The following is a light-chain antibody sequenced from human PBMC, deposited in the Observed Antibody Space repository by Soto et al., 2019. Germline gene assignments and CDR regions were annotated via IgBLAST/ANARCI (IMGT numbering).Light chain of an antibody. J-gene: IGKJ2*01. CDR2: GAS. CDR1: QSVSFSF. Sequence: EIVLTQSPGTLSLSPGEGATLSCRASQSVSFSFLAWYQQKPGRAPRLFIYGASSRTTGIPDRFSGSGSGTDFTFTISRQEPEDFGVYYCQQYGSSPRTFGQGTKLEIK. V-gene: IGKV3-20*01. CDR3: QQYGSSPRT.